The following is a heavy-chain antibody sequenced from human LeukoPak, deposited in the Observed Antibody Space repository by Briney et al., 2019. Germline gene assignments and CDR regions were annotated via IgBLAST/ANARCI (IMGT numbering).Heavy chain of an antibody. V-gene: IGHV3-11*01. CDR2: ISSSGSTI. CDR3: ARGGITIFGVVSYMDV. CDR1: GFTFSDYY. D-gene: IGHD3-3*01. Sequence: GGSLRLSCAASGFTFSDYYMNWIRQAPGKGLEWVSYISSSGSTIYYADSVKGRSTISRDNAKNSLYLQMNSLRAEDTALYYCARGGITIFGVVSYMDVWGKGTTVTVSS. J-gene: IGHJ6*03.